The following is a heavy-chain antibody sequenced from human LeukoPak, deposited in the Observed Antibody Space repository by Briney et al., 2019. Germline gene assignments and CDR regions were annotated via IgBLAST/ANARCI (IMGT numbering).Heavy chain of an antibody. J-gene: IGHJ3*02. CDR1: GGSISSYY. CDR2: IHYSGST. D-gene: IGHD4-17*01. CDR3: ARMDYGDLDAFDI. Sequence: SETLSLTCTVSGGSISSYYWSWIRQPPGKGLEWIGYIHYSGSTNYNPSLKSRVTISVDTSKNQFSLKLSSVTAADTAVYYCARMDYGDLDAFDIWGQGTMVTVSS. V-gene: IGHV4-59*01.